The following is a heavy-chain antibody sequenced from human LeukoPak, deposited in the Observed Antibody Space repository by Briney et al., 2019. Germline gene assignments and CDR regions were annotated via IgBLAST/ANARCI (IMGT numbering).Heavy chain of an antibody. CDR2: IYYSGST. Sequence: PSETLSLTCTVSGGSISSSSYYWGWIRQPPGKGLEWIGSIYYSGSTYYNPSLKSRVTISVDTSKNQFSLKLSSVTAADTAVYYSARLHYYDSSGSNWGQGTLVTVSS. CDR3: ARLHYYDSSGSN. CDR1: GGSISSSSYY. V-gene: IGHV4-39*01. D-gene: IGHD3-22*01. J-gene: IGHJ4*02.